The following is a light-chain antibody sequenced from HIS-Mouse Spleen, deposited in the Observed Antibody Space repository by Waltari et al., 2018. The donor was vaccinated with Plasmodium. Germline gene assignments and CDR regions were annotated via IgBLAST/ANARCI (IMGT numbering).Light chain of an antibody. CDR3: YSTDSSGNHRV. Sequence: SYELTQPPSVSVSPGQTARITCSGAALPKKYAYWYQQKSGQAPVLVIYEDSKRPSGMREIFSGASSGTMATLTISGAQVEDEADYYCYSTDSSGNHRVFGGGTKLTVL. CDR2: EDS. V-gene: IGLV3-10*01. J-gene: IGLJ3*02. CDR1: ALPKKY.